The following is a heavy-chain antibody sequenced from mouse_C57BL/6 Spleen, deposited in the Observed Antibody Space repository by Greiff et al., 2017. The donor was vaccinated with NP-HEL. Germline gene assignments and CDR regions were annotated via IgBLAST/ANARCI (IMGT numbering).Heavy chain of an antibody. CDR1: GFSLTSYA. J-gene: IGHJ1*03. Sequence: QVQLKQSGPGLVAPSQSLSITCTVSGFSLTSYALSWVRQPPGKGLEWLGVIWPGGGTNYTSALKSRLRISKDNPKSQVFLKMNRLQTDDTARYYCARNLYYGSSYGYFDVWGTGTTVTVSS. CDR3: ARNLYYGSSYGYFDV. V-gene: IGHV2-9-1*01. CDR2: IWPGGGT. D-gene: IGHD1-1*01.